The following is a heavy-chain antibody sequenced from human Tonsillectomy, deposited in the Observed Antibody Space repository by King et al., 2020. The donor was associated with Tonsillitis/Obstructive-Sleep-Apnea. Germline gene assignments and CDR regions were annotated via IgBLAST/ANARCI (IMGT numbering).Heavy chain of an antibody. Sequence: PGQGLEWMGRIIPILGIANYAQKFQGIVTITADKSTSTAYMELSSLRSEDTAVYYCARDHTAMDYYLDVWGIGTTVTV. J-gene: IGHJ6*03. V-gene: IGHV1-69*04. CDR2: IIPILGIA. CDR3: ARDHTAMDYYLDV. D-gene: IGHD5-18*01.